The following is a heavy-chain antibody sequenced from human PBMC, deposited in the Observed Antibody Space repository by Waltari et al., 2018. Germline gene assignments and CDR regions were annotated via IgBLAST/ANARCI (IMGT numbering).Heavy chain of an antibody. CDR1: GFDFKSFW. D-gene: IGHD2-21*01. V-gene: IGHV3-7*01. CDR3: QEGHYSDR. J-gene: IGHJ4*01. CDR2: IKDDGSEK. Sequence: YLVYSGGGLAQPGGSLRLACAASGFDFKSFWMTWVRQAPGRELQWVASIKDDGSEKFYVDYVRGRFTISRDNARQSVFLQMDFLSVEDTATYYCQEGHYSDRWGQGTLVTVSS.